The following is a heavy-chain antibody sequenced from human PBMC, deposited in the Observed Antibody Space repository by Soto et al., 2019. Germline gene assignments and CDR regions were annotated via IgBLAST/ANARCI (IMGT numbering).Heavy chain of an antibody. V-gene: IGHV3-30-3*01. Sequence: GGSLRLSCAASGFTFSSYAMHWVRQAPGKGLEWVAVISYDGSNKYYADSVKGRFTISRDNSKNTLYLQVNSLRAEDTAVYYCARVSGWLQSFDYWGQGTLVTVSS. CDR1: GFTFSSYA. J-gene: IGHJ4*02. CDR2: ISYDGSNK. D-gene: IGHD5-12*01. CDR3: ARVSGWLQSFDY.